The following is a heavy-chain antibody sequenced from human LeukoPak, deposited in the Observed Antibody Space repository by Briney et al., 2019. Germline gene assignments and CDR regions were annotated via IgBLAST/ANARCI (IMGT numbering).Heavy chain of an antibody. V-gene: IGHV3-11*05. CDR3: ARAGDTMVTTGNLDY. D-gene: IGHD4-17*01. J-gene: IGHJ4*02. CDR2: ISDSSSYT. Sequence: LSLTCTVSGGSISSSSYYWGWIRQPPGKGLEWVSYISDSSSYTNYADSVKGRFTIPRDNARSSVYLQMNSLRAEDTAVYYCARAGDTMVTTGNLDYWGQGTLVTVSS. CDR1: GGSISSSSYY.